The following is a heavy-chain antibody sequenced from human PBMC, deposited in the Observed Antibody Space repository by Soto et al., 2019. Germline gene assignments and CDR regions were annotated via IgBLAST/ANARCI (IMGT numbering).Heavy chain of an antibody. CDR3: ARQTPXYDFWSGYYTGGGWFDP. CDR2: IYPGDSDT. J-gene: IGHJ5*02. V-gene: IGHV5-51*01. D-gene: IGHD3-3*01. Sequence: GESLKISCKGSGYSFTIYWIGWVRQMPGKGLEWMGIIYPGDSDTRYSPSFQGQVTISADKSISTAYLQWSSLKASDTATYYCARQTPXYDFWSGYYTGGGWFDPWGQGTLVTVSS. CDR1: GYSFTIYW.